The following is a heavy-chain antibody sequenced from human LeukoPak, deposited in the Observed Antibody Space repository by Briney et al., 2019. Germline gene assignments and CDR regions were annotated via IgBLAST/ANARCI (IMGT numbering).Heavy chain of an antibody. CDR3: SRIGDCGGAGCYPLDH. J-gene: IGHJ4*02. D-gene: IGHD2-15*01. Sequence: PGRSLRLSCAASGFTFSSYAMHWVRQAPGKGLEWVSAISSSGTYIYYADSVKGRFTISRDNAGNSLYLQMNSLRAEDTAMYYCSRIGDCGGAGCYPLDHWGQGTLVTVSS. V-gene: IGHV3-21*01. CDR1: GFTFSSYA. CDR2: ISSSGTYI.